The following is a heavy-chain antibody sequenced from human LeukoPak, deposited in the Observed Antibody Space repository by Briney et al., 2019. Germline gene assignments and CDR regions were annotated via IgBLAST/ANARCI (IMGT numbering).Heavy chain of an antibody. CDR3: ARGSSLTTVTSPFGY. D-gene: IGHD4-17*01. J-gene: IGHJ4*02. Sequence: GGSLRLSCAASGFTFSSYSMNWVRQAPGKGLEWVSSISSTSSYIYYADSVKGRFTISRDNAENSLYLQMNSLRAEDTAVYYCARGSSLTTVTSPFGYWGQGALVTASS. V-gene: IGHV3-21*01. CDR1: GFTFSSYS. CDR2: ISSTSSYI.